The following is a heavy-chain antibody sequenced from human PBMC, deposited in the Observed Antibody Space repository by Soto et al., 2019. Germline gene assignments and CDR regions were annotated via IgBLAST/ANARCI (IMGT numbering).Heavy chain of an antibody. Sequence: GGSLRLSCAASGFTFSSYGMHWVRQAPGKGLEWVAVISYDGSNKYYADSVKGRFTISRDNSKNTLYLQMNSLRAEDTAVYYCAKGGYCISTSCSSSYYGMDVWGQGTTVTVSS. CDR3: AKGGYCISTSCSSSYYGMDV. CDR1: GFTFSSYG. J-gene: IGHJ6*02. CDR2: ISYDGSNK. D-gene: IGHD2-2*03. V-gene: IGHV3-30*18.